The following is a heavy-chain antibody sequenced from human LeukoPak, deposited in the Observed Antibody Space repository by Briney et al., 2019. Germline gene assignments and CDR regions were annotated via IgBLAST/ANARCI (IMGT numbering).Heavy chain of an antibody. J-gene: IGHJ5*02. CDR1: GFTFSSYG. CDR2: IWYDGSNK. V-gene: IGHV3-33*01. Sequence: GGSLRLSCAASGFTFSSYGVHWVRQAPGKGLEWVAVIWYDGSNKYYADSVKGRFTISRDNSKNTLYLQMNSLRAEDTAVYYCARLRRYYGSGSPYPPWFDPWGQGTLVTVSS. CDR3: ARLRRYYGSGSPYPPWFDP. D-gene: IGHD3-10*01.